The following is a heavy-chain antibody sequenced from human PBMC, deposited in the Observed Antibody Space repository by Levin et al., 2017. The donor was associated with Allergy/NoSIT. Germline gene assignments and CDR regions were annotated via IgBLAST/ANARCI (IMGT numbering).Heavy chain of an antibody. CDR2: IKQDGSEK. D-gene: IGHD3-10*01. CDR1: GFKFNIFW. V-gene: IGHV3-7*01. CDR3: ARLRNYGSGTYYRTMDV. Sequence: WASVKVSCAASGFKFNIFWMSWVRQAPGKGLEWVANIKQDGSEKYYVDSVKGRFTFSRDNANKSLYLQMNSLRAEDTAVYYCARLRNYGSGTYYRTMDVWGQGTTVTVSS. J-gene: IGHJ6*02.